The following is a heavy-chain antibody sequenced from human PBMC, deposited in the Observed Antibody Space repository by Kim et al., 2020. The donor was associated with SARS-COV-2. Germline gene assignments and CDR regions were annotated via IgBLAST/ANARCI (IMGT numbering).Heavy chain of an antibody. J-gene: IGHJ6*02. CDR1: GYTFTSYA. CDR2: INAGNGNT. V-gene: IGHV1-3*01. D-gene: IGHD3-9*01. CDR3: ARDYDILTGYRDRVGMDV. Sequence: ASVKVSCKASGYTFTSYAMHWVRQAPGQRLEWMGWINAGNGNTKYSQKFQGRVTITRDTSASTAYMELSSLRSEDTAVYYCARDYDILTGYRDRVGMDVWGQGTTVTVSS.